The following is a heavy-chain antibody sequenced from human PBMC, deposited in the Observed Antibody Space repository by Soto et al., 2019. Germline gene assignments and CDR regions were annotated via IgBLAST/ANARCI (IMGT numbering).Heavy chain of an antibody. J-gene: IGHJ4*02. CDR3: APDASHEYFDK. Sequence: SVKVSCKASGDTFGTYPVSWVRQAPGQGLEWMGGIIPMLDIVHFAQTFEGRVTITADEFSNTVYMELSSLRSDDTAVYYCAPDASHEYFDKWGQGTLVTVSS. CDR1: GDTFGTYP. V-gene: IGHV1-69*10. CDR2: IIPMLDIV.